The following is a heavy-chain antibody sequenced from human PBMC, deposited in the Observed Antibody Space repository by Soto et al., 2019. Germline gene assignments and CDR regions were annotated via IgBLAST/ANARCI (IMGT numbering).Heavy chain of an antibody. Sequence: QVQLLQSAAELKMPGASLNLSCKTSGYNFTNCAVHWLRQAPGQRLEWLGWIKGGTGNTRFSERFQDPVTLTRDTSASTVYMELTGLKSEDTAIYYCARGAGRSPVTRAFDIWGQGTVVTVSS. CDR3: ARGAGRSPVTRAFDI. V-gene: IGHV1-3*01. D-gene: IGHD4-17*01. CDR2: IKGGTGNT. CDR1: GYNFTNCA. J-gene: IGHJ3*02.